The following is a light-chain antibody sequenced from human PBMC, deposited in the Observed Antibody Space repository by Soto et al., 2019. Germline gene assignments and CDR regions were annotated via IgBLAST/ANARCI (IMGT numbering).Light chain of an antibody. CDR2: EVS. V-gene: IGLV2-18*02. CDR3: NSYTSSITSV. J-gene: IGLJ1*01. Sequence: QSVLTQPPSVSGSPGQSVTISCTGTSSDVGSYNRVSWYQQPPGTAPKLMIYEVSNRPSGVPDRFSGSKSGNTASLTISGLQPEDEADYYCNSYTSSITSVFGTGTKLTVL. CDR1: SSDVGSYNR.